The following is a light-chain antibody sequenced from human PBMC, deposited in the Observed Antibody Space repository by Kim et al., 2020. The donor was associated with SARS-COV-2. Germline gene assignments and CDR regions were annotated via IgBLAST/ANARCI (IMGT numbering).Light chain of an antibody. J-gene: IGKJ4*01. V-gene: IGKV3-20*01. CDR1: QSVSSNY. Sequence: LSPGERATLSCRASQSVSSNYLAWYRQKPGQAPTLLIYGASSRATGIPDRFSGSGSGTDFTLTISRLEPEDFAVYYCQQYGSSPRFGGGTKVDIK. CDR2: GAS. CDR3: QQYGSSPR.